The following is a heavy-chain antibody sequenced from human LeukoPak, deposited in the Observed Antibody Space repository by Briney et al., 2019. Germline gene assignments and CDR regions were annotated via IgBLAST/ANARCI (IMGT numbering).Heavy chain of an antibody. J-gene: IGHJ4*02. CDR2: IIPIFGTA. D-gene: IGHD3-16*02. Sequence: GASVKVSCKASGGTFSSYAISWVRQAPGQGLEWMGGIIPIFGTANYAQKFQGRVTITADKSTSTAYMELSSLRSEDTAVYYCARGGSAYYDYVWGSYRYTPFDYWGQGTLVTVSS. V-gene: IGHV1-69*06. CDR3: ARGGSAYYDYVWGSYRYTPFDY. CDR1: GGTFSSYA.